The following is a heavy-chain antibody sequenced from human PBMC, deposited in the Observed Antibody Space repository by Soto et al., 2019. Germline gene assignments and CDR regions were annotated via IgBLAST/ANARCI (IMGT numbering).Heavy chain of an antibody. CDR3: ARRIPVSGPYGAFDI. D-gene: IGHD2-21*01. CDR1: GFTFSNFA. V-gene: IGHV3-30*03. Sequence: QVQLVESGRGVVQPGRSLRVSCVASGFTFSNFAMYWVRRAPGNGLEWVALISYDGDNQYYADSLKGRFTISRDNSKNTLYLQMNSPRVEDTAVYYCARRIPVSGPYGAFDIWGQGTMVTVSS. CDR2: ISYDGDNQ. J-gene: IGHJ3*02.